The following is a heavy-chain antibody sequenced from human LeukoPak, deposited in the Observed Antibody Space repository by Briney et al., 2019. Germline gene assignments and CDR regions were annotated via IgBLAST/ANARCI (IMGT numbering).Heavy chain of an antibody. J-gene: IGHJ6*03. CDR1: GFTFSSFS. CDR2: ISSSSSYI. V-gene: IGHV3-21*01. D-gene: IGHD6-19*01. Sequence: PGGSLRLSCAASGFTFSSFSMNWVRQAPGKGLEGVSSISSSSSYISYADSGKGRFTISRDNAKNSLYLQMNSPRAEDTAVYYCARDRPSPYSSGWYWGDFNYYYYMDVWGKGTTVTVSS. CDR3: ARDRPSPYSSGWYWGDFNYYYYMDV.